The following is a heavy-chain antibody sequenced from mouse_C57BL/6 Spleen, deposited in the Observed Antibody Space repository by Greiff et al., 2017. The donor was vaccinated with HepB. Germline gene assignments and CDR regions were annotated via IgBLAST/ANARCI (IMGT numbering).Heavy chain of an antibody. J-gene: IGHJ1*03. CDR2: IYPRSGDT. V-gene: IGHV1-81*01. CDR1: GYTFTSYG. CDR3: GRSGIYDDDDDTDGYLDV. D-gene: IGHD2-4*01. Sequence: QVQLQQSGAELARPGASVKLSCKASGYTFTSYGISWVKQRTGQGLEWIGEIYPRSGDTYYNEKFKGKATLTADKSSSTAYMELRSLTSEDSAVYVCGRSGIYDDDDDTDGYLDVWGTGTTVTVSS.